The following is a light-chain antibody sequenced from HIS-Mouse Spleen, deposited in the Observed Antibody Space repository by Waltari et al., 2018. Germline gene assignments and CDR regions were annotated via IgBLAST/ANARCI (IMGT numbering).Light chain of an antibody. CDR2: DES. V-gene: IGLV3-21*03. Sequence: SYVLTQPPSASVAPGKTARITCGGNNIGSKSVHWYQQKPGQAPGLVVYDESDRPSGIPERFSGSNSGNTATLTISRVEAGDEADYYCQVWDSSSDHVVFGGGTKLTVL. CDR1: NIGSKS. CDR3: QVWDSSSDHVV. J-gene: IGLJ2*01.